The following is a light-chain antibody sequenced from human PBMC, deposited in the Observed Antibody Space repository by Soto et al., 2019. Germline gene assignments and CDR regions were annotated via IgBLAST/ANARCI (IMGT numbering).Light chain of an antibody. CDR3: QQSYSTSDT. Sequence: DIQMTQSPSSLSASVGDRVTITCRASQSISSDLNWYQQKPGKAPKLLIYAASSLQSGVPSRFSGSGSGTDFTLTISSLQPEDFATYYCQQSYSTSDTFGGGTKVEIK. CDR1: QSISSD. CDR2: AAS. J-gene: IGKJ4*01. V-gene: IGKV1-39*01.